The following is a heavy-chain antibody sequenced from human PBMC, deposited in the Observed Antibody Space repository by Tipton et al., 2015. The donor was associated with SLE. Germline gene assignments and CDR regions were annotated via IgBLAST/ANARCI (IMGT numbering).Heavy chain of an antibody. V-gene: IGHV3-21*03. Sequence: SLRLSCAASGFTFSSYSMNWVRQASGKGLEWVSSISSSSSYIYYADSVKGRFTISRDNAKNSLYLQMNSLRAEDTAVYYCAREDRYYGSGSYTNVFDYWGQGTLVTVSS. D-gene: IGHD3-10*01. CDR1: GFTFSSYS. CDR2: ISSSSSYI. CDR3: AREDRYYGSGSYTNVFDY. J-gene: IGHJ4*02.